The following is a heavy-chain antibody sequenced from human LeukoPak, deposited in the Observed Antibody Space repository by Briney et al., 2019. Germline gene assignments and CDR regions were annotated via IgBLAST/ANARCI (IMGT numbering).Heavy chain of an antibody. CDR2: IKQDGGER. CDR1: GFTFSSHW. V-gene: IGHV3-7*01. Sequence: GGSLRLSCAASGFTFSSHWMSWVRQAPGKGLEWVANIKQDGGERSYVDSVKGRFTISRDNAKNSLYLQMNSLRAEDTAVYYCVRDGGVSGYDLLDYWGRGTLVTVSS. J-gene: IGHJ4*02. D-gene: IGHD5-12*01. CDR3: VRDGGVSGYDLLDY.